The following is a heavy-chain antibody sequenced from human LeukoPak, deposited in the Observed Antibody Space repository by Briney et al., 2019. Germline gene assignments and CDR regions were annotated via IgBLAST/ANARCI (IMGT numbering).Heavy chain of an antibody. V-gene: IGHV3-48*01. CDR3: AKVDYGDRYFDY. CDR1: GFTFSTYS. D-gene: IGHD4-17*01. CDR2: ISSSSSTI. J-gene: IGHJ4*02. Sequence: GGSLRLSCAASGFTFSTYSMNWVRQAPGKGLEWVSYISSSSSTIYYADSVKGRFTISRDNSKNTLYLQMNSLRAEDTAVYYCAKVDYGDRYFDYWGQGTLVTVSS.